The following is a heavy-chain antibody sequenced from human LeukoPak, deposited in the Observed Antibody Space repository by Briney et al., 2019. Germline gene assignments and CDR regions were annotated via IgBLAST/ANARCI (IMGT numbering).Heavy chain of an antibody. V-gene: IGHV1-2*02. CDR3: ARDSRNYYDSRGGGDDAFDI. CDR2: INPNSGGT. J-gene: IGHJ3*02. CDR1: VYAFTGYS. D-gene: IGHD3-22*01. Sequence: ASVKVSCKASVYAFTGYSIHWVRQAPGQGLEWMGWINPNSGGTNFAQNFQGRVTMTRDTSISTAYMELSRLTSDDTAVYYCARDSRNYYDSRGGGDDAFDIWGQGTMVTVSS.